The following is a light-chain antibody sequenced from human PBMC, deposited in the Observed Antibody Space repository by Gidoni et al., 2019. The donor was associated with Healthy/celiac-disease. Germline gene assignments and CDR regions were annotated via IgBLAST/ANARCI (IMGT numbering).Light chain of an antibody. CDR1: QSISSY. V-gene: IGKV1-39*01. CDR2: ASS. CDR3: QKSYSTPRT. J-gene: IGKJ1*01. Sequence: DIQMTQSPSSLSASVGDRVTITCRASQSISSYLNWYQQKPGKDPKLLIYASSSLESGVPSRFSGSGSWTDFTLTISSLQPEDFATYYRQKSYSTPRTFGQGTKVEIK.